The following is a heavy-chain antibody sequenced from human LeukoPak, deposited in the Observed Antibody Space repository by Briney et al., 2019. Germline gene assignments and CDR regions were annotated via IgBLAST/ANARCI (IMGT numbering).Heavy chain of an antibody. J-gene: IGHJ6*03. CDR1: GGTFSSYA. D-gene: IGHD5-12*01. CDR2: IIPIFGTA. CDR3: AREQVDIVASDYYYYMDV. V-gene: IGHV1-69*05. Sequence: ASVKVSCKASGGTFSSYAISWVRQAPGQGLEWMGGIIPIFGTANYAQKLQGRVTMTTDTSTSTAYMQMRSLRSDDTAVYYCAREQVDIVASDYYYYMDVWGKGTTVTVSS.